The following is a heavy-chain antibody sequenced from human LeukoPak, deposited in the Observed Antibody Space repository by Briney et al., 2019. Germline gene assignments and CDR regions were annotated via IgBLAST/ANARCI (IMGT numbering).Heavy chain of an antibody. Sequence: GGSLRLSCAASGFSVRTTYMSWVRQAPGKGLEGVSVLYTGGGTDHADSVKGRFIISRDNSKNTVYLQMNSLSAEDAAVYYCVKDDGWVQYANWGQGTLVTVSS. CDR1: GFSVRTTY. V-gene: IGHV3-53*01. D-gene: IGHD5-24*01. CDR3: VKDDGWVQYAN. J-gene: IGHJ4*02. CDR2: LYTGGGT.